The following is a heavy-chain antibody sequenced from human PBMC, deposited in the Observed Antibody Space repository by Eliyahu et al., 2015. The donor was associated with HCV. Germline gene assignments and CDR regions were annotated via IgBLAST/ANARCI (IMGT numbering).Heavy chain of an antibody. Sequence: MNWVRQAPGKGLEWVSSISSSSSYIYYADSVKGRFTISRDNAKNSLYLQMNSLRAEDTAVHYCARSGHGYNAFDIWGQGTMVTVSS. V-gene: IGHV3-21*01. J-gene: IGHJ3*02. CDR3: ARSGHGYNAFDI. CDR2: ISSSSSYI. D-gene: IGHD5-24*01.